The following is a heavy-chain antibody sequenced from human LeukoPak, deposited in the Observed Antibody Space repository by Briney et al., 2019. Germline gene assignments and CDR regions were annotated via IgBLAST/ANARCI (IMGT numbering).Heavy chain of an antibody. CDR1: GGSFSGYY. J-gene: IGHJ4*02. Sequence: PSETLSLTCAVYGGSFSGYYRSWIRQPPGKGLEWIGEINHSGSTNYNPSLKSRVTISVDTSKNQFSLKLSSVTAADTAVYYCARGRDYFDYWGQGTLVTVSS. CDR3: ARGRDYFDY. CDR2: INHSGST. V-gene: IGHV4-34*01.